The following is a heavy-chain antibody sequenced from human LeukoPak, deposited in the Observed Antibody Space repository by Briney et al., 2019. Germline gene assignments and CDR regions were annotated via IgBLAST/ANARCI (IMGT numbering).Heavy chain of an antibody. CDR2: INHSGST. J-gene: IGHJ4*02. CDR1: GGSFSGYY. CDR3: ARDPIAVAGTFDY. Sequence: SETLSLTYAVYGGSFSGYYWSWIRQPPGKGLEWIGEINHSGSTNYNPSLKSRVTISVDTSKNQFSLKLSSVTAADTAVYYCARDPIAVAGTFDYWGQGTLVTVSS. D-gene: IGHD6-19*01. V-gene: IGHV4-34*01.